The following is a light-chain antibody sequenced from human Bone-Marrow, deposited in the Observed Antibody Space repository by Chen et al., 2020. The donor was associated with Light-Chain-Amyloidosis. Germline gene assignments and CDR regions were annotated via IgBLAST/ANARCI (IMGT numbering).Light chain of an antibody. CDR2: RDN. V-gene: IGLV3-25*03. CDR3: QSADCSGTNEVM. Sequence: SYELTQPPPLPLPPGQTARISSSGGDMPTKYAYWYQQKPGQAPLLVIHRDNERPSGISDRFSGSSDGTSTTLTLSGAEPEAEDDYHYQSADCSGTNEVMFGGGTKLTVL. J-gene: IGLJ3*02. CDR1: DMPTKY.